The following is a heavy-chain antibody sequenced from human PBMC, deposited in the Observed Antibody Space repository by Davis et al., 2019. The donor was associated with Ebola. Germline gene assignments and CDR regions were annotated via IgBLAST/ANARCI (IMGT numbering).Heavy chain of an antibody. CDR1: GFTFSSYS. D-gene: IGHD3-9*01. CDR3: ARSWLSPYYYYGMDV. CDR2: ISSSSSSI. J-gene: IGHJ6*04. V-gene: IGHV3-21*01. Sequence: PGGSLRLSCAASGFTFSSYSMNWVRQAPGKGLEWVSSISSSSSSIYYADSVKGRFTISRDNAKNSLYLQMNSLRDEDTAVYYCARSWLSPYYYYGMDVWGKGTTVTVSS.